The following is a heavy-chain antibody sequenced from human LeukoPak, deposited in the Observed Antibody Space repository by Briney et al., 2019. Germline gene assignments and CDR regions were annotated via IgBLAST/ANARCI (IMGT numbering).Heavy chain of an antibody. CDR2: IYYSGST. J-gene: IGHJ5*02. Sequence: PSETLSLTCTVSGGSISSYYWSRIRQPPGKGLEWIGYIYYSGSTNYNPSLKSRVTISVDTSKNQFSLKLSSVIAADTAVYYCARARFEDYGDYGWFDPWGQGTLVTVSS. D-gene: IGHD4-17*01. V-gene: IGHV4-59*01. CDR3: ARARFEDYGDYGWFDP. CDR1: GGSISSYY.